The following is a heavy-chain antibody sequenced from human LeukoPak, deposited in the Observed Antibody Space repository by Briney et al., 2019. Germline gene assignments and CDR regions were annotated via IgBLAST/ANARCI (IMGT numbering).Heavy chain of an antibody. CDR1: GFTFSSYG. J-gene: IGHJ4*02. V-gene: IGHV3-23*01. CDR2: ISGSGANI. D-gene: IGHD2-15*01. CDR3: AKHEYCSGGSCYLDY. Sequence: GGCLRLSCVASGFTFSSYGMSWVRQAPGKGLEWVSTISGSGANIYYADSVKGRFTVSRENSKNTLYLQVNSLRLEDTAVYYCAKHEYCSGGSCYLDYWGQGTLVTVSS.